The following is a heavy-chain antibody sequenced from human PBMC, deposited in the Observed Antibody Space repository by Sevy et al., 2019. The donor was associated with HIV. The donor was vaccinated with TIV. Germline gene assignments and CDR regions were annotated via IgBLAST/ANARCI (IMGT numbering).Heavy chain of an antibody. Sequence: SETLSLTCTVSGGSMTSYYWNWIRQPPGKGLEWIGYIYYSGSTNYNPSLKSQVTMSVDTSKNRFSLTLISVTAADTAVYYCARDTSGPRSVVSYGMDVWGQGTTVTVSS. D-gene: IGHD3-10*01. CDR2: IYYSGST. V-gene: IGHV4-59*13. CDR1: GGSMTSYY. CDR3: ARDTSGPRSVVSYGMDV. J-gene: IGHJ6*02.